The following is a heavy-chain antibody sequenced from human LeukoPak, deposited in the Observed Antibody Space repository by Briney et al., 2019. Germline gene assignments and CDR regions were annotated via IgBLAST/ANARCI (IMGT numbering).Heavy chain of an antibody. J-gene: IGHJ4*02. CDR3: AKEKGYSSSWYRIYYFDY. V-gene: IGHV3-30*18. D-gene: IGHD6-13*01. Sequence: GGSLRLSCAASGFTFSSYGMHWVRQAPGKGLEWVAVISYDGSNKYYADSVKGRFTISRDNSKNTLYLQMNSLRAEDTAVYYCAKEKGYSSSWYRIYYFDYWGQGTLVTVSS. CDR2: ISYDGSNK. CDR1: GFTFSSYG.